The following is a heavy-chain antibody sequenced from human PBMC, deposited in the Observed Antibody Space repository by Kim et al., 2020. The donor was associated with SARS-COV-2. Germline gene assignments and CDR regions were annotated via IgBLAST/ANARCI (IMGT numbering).Heavy chain of an antibody. J-gene: IGHJ4*02. Sequence: ASVKVSCKASGYTFTSYDINWVRQATGQGLEWMGWMNPNSGNTGYAQKFQGRVTMTRNTSISTAYMELSSLRSEDTAVYYCARGFGVVIIGEEKKERNDYWGQGTLVTVSS. CDR3: ARGFGVVIIGEEKKERNDY. V-gene: IGHV1-8*01. D-gene: IGHD3-3*01. CDR2: MNPNSGNT. CDR1: GYTFTSYD.